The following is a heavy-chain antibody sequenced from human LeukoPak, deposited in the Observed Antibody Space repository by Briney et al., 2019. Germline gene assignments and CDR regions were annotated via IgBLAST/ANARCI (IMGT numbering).Heavy chain of an antibody. J-gene: IGHJ4*02. CDR3: AKVVHGSWGLDY. Sequence: SVKSRFTISRDNSRNALFLQMNSLSAGDTAVYYCAKVVHGSWGLDYWGQGTLVTVSS. D-gene: IGHD6-13*01. V-gene: IGHV3-30*02.